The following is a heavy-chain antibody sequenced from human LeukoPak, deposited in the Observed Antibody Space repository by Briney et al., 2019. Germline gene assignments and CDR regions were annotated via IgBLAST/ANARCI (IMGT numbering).Heavy chain of an antibody. J-gene: IGHJ4*02. V-gene: IGHV1-8*02. CDR2: MNPKSGNT. CDR1: RYTFTSYD. D-gene: IGHD3-22*01. Sequence: ASVKVSCKTSRYTFTSYDINWVRQATGQGLEWMGWMNPKSGNTDYAQKFQGRVTMTRDTSISTAYMELSRLRSDDTAAYYCARDRAYYYDSSGYPFDYWGQGTLVTVSS. CDR3: ARDRAYYYDSSGYPFDY.